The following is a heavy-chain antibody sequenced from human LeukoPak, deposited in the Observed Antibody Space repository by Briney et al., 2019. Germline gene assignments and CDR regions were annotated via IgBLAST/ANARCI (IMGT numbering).Heavy chain of an antibody. CDR1: GGSISSYY. J-gene: IGHJ1*01. D-gene: IGHD1-1*01. V-gene: IGHV4-4*07. CDR3: ARDNIPARHLNPKYFQH. Sequence: PSETLSLTCTGSGGSISSYYWSWIRQPAGQGLEWIGRIYTSGSTNYNPSLKSRVTMSVDTSKNQFSLKLSSVTAADTAVYYCARDNIPARHLNPKYFQHWGQGTLVTVSS. CDR2: IYTSGST.